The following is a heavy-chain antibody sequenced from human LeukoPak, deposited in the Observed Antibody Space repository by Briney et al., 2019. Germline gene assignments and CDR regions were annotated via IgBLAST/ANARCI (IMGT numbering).Heavy chain of an antibody. Sequence: PGGSLRLSCAASGFTFSNAWMSWVRQAPGKGLEWVGRIKSKTDGGTTDYAAPVKGRFSISRDYSKNTLYLEMYGLKTEDTAMYYCLYFWSGSSLVDYWGQGTLVTVSS. CDR2: IKSKTDGGTT. CDR3: LYFWSGSSLVDY. D-gene: IGHD3-3*01. J-gene: IGHJ4*02. V-gene: IGHV3-15*01. CDR1: GFTFSNAW.